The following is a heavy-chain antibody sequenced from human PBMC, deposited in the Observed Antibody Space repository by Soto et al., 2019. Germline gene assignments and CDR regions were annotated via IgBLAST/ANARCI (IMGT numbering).Heavy chain of an antibody. CDR2: IWYDGSNK. Sequence: GGSLRLSCAASGFTFSSYGMHWVRQAPGKGLEWVAVIWYDGSNKYYADSVKGRFTISRDNSKNTLYLQMNSLRAEDTAVYYCARAYDILTGYCFDYWGQGTLVTVSS. J-gene: IGHJ4*02. D-gene: IGHD3-9*01. CDR1: GFTFSSYG. CDR3: ARAYDILTGYCFDY. V-gene: IGHV3-33*01.